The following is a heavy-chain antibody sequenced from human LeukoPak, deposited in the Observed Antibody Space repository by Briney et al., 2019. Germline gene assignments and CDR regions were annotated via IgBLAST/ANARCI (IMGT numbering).Heavy chain of an antibody. D-gene: IGHD4-17*01. CDR1: GFTFGNYG. CDR2: IHYDGSNK. J-gene: IGHJ6*03. CDR3: AKAASKRTDYGDYAFYYYMDV. V-gene: IGHV3-30*02. Sequence: GWSLRLSCAASGFTFGNYGMHWVRQAPAKGLDWVAFIHYDGSNKYYADSVKGRFTISRDDSKNTLYLQMNSPRAEDTAVYYCAKAASKRTDYGDYAFYYYMDVWGKGTTVTISS.